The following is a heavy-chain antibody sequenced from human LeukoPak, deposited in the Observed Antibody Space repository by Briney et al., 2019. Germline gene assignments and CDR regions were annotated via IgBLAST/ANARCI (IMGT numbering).Heavy chain of an antibody. V-gene: IGHV3-21*01. D-gene: IGHD1-26*01. CDR3: ARSGGYAAVNYFDC. CDR2: ISSSSSYI. J-gene: IGHJ4*02. Sequence: PGGSLRLSCAASGFTFSSYSMNWVRPAPGKGLEGVSSISSSSSYIYYADSVKGRFTISRDNAKNSLYLQMNSLRAEDTAVYYCARSGGYAAVNYFDCWGQGTLVTVSS. CDR1: GFTFSSYS.